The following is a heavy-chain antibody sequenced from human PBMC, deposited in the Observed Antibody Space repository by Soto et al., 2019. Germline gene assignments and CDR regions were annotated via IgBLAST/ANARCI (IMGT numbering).Heavy chain of an antibody. Sequence: GGSLRLSCAASGFKFSNYAMSWVRQAPGKGLEWVSAISGSGGSTYYADSVKGRFTISRDNSKNTLYLQMNSLRAEDTAVYYCAKRYYDFWSGLPYGMDVWGQGTTVTVSS. CDR1: GFKFSNYA. V-gene: IGHV3-23*01. D-gene: IGHD3-3*01. CDR2: ISGSGGST. CDR3: AKRYYDFWSGLPYGMDV. J-gene: IGHJ6*02.